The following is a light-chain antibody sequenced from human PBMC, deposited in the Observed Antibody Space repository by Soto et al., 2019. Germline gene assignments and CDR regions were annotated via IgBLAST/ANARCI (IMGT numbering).Light chain of an antibody. V-gene: IGKV3-15*01. J-gene: IGKJ4*01. Sequence: EIVMTQSPATLSVSPGERATLSCRASQSVSSNLAWYQQKHGQAPRLLIYGASTMATGIPARFSGSGSGTEFTLTISSLQSEDFAVYYCQQDNNWPPLTFGGGTKVEIK. CDR3: QQDNNWPPLT. CDR1: QSVSSN. CDR2: GAS.